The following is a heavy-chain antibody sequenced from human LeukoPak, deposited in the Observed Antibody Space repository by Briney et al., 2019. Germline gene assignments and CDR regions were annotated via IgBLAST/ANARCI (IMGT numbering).Heavy chain of an antibody. Sequence: GGSLRLSCAASGFTFSSYWMHWVRQGPGKGLVWVSRINSDGSSIYYADSVKGRFTISRDNAKNTLYLQMSSLGAEDTAVYYCGRAGGYYGSGVFYDWGQGTLVTVSS. V-gene: IGHV3-74*01. CDR3: GRAGGYYGSGVFYD. D-gene: IGHD3-10*01. CDR2: INSDGSSI. CDR1: GFTFSSYW. J-gene: IGHJ4*02.